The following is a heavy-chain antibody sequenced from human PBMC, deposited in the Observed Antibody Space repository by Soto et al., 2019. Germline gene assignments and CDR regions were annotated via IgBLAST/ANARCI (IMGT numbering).Heavy chain of an antibody. D-gene: IGHD3-22*01. V-gene: IGHV4-34*01. CDR3: ALTGGYYNY. J-gene: IGHJ4*02. CDR1: GGSFSGYY. CDR2: INHSGST. Sequence: SETLSLTCAVYGGSFSGYYWSWIRQPPGKGLEWIGEINHSGSTNYNLSLKSRVTISVDTSKNQFSLKLSSVTAADTAVYYCALTGGYYNYWGQGTLVTVSS.